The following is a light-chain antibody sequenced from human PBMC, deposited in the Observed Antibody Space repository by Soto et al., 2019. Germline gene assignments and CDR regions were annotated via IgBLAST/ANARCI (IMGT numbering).Light chain of an antibody. CDR2: NAS. CDR1: QSVSSNF. J-gene: IGKJ1*01. Sequence: EIVLTQSPGTLSLSPGERATLFCRASQSVSSNFLAWYQQKPGQAPRLLIYNASRRAAGIPDRFSGSGSGTDFTLTISRLEPEDFATYYCQQHHIYWTFGQGTKV. V-gene: IGKV3-20*01. CDR3: QQHHIYWT.